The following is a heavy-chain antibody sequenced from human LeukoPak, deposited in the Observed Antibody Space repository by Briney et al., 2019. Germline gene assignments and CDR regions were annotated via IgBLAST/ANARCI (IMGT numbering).Heavy chain of an antibody. J-gene: IGHJ4*02. CDR3: ASGGTYSSSWYYFDY. Sequence: PSETLSLTCTVSGGSISSYYWSWIRQPPGKGLEWIGYIYYSGSTNYNPSLKSRVTISVDTSKDQFSLKLSSVTAADTAVYYCASGGTYSSSWYYFDYWGQGTLVTVSS. D-gene: IGHD6-13*01. CDR1: GGSISSYY. V-gene: IGHV4-59*01. CDR2: IYYSGST.